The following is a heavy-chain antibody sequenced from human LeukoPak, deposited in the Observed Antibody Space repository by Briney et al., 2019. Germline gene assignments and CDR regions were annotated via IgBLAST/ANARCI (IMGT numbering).Heavy chain of an antibody. D-gene: IGHD2-21*02. V-gene: IGHV3-15*01. Sequence: PGGSLRLSCAASGFTFSNAWTSWVRQAPGKGLEWVGRIKSKTDGGTTDYAAPVKGRFTISRDDSKNTLYLQMNSLKTEDTAVYYCTTGSYCGGDCYGGMDYWGQGTLVTVSS. J-gene: IGHJ4*02. CDR2: IKSKTDGGTT. CDR3: TTGSYCGGDCYGGMDY. CDR1: GFTFSNAW.